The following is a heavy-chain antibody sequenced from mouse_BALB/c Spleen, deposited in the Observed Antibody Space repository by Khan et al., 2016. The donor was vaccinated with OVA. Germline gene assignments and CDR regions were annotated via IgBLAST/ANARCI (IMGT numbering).Heavy chain of an antibody. Sequence: QIQLVQSGAELAKPGASVKMSCKASGYTFTNYWMHWVKQRPGQGLEWIGYVNPSTGYTDYNQKFKDKATLTADKSSSTAYMQLSSLTSEDSAVYYCVNHGSSSAWFTYWGQGTLVTVSA. D-gene: IGHD1-1*01. CDR1: GYTFTNYW. CDR2: VNPSTGYT. J-gene: IGHJ3*01. V-gene: IGHV1-7*01. CDR3: VNHGSSSAWFTY.